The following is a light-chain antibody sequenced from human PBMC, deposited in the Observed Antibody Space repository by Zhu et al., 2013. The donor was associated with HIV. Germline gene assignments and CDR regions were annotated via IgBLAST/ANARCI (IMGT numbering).Light chain of an antibody. CDR1: QDIANN. J-gene: IGKJ1*01. V-gene: IGKV1-17*01. CDR3: LQHYRYPWT. CDR2: ATS. Sequence: IQMTQSPSSLSASVGDRVTITCRATQDIANNLAWYQQKPGKAPTLLLYATSTLQPGVPSRFSGSGFGTEFTLTISSLQPEDFANYYCLQHYRYPWTFGRGTRVQV.